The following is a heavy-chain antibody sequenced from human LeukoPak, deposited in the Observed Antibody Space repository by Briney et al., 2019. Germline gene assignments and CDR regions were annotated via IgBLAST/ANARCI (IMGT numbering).Heavy chain of an antibody. J-gene: IGHJ4*02. CDR3: ATRDRYQLLIGLDYYFDY. CDR2: FDPEDGET. CDR1: GYTLTELS. V-gene: IGHV1-24*01. Sequence: ASVKVSCKVPGYTLTELSMHWVRQAPGKGLEWMGGFDPEDGETIYAQKFQGRVTMTEDTSTDTAYMELSSLRSEDTAAYYCATRDRYQLLIGLDYYFDYWGQGTLVTVSS. D-gene: IGHD2-2*01.